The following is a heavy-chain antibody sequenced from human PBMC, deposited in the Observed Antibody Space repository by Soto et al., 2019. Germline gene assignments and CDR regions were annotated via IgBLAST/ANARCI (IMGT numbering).Heavy chain of an antibody. V-gene: IGHV3-66*01. Sequence: EVQLVESGGGLVQPGGSLRLSCAASGFTVSSNFMSWVCQAPGKGLEWVSVIYRSGSTYSADSVKDRFTISRDNSKNTLYLQMNSLRTEDTAMYYCARDDTYSGYDLDHWGQGTLVTVSP. J-gene: IGHJ4*02. CDR1: GFTVSSNF. D-gene: IGHD5-12*01. CDR3: ARDDTYSGYDLDH. CDR2: IYRSGST.